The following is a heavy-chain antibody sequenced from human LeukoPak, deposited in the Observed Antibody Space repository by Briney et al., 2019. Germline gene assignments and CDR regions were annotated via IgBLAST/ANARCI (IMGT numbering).Heavy chain of an antibody. Sequence: ASVKVSCKASGYTFAGYYMHWVRQAPGQGLEWMGWINPNSGGTNYAQKFQGRVTMTRDTSISTAYMELSRLRSDDTAVYYCARAHPRKRAFDIWGQGTMVTVSS. CDR3: ARAHPRKRAFDI. J-gene: IGHJ3*02. CDR1: GYTFAGYY. D-gene: IGHD6-6*01. V-gene: IGHV1-2*02. CDR2: INPNSGGT.